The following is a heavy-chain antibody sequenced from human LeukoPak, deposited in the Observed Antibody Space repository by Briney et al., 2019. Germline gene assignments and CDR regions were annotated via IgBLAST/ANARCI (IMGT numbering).Heavy chain of an antibody. Sequence: GGSLRLSCAASEFTFDGHTMNWVRQAPGKGLEWVSAISSNSNYIYYADSVKGRFTISRDNAKNLVFLQMSSLRAEDTALYYCATDSSGWYWGQGTLVTVSS. J-gene: IGHJ4*02. CDR3: ATDSSGWY. CDR2: ISSNSNYI. CDR1: EFTFDGHT. V-gene: IGHV3-21*01. D-gene: IGHD6-19*01.